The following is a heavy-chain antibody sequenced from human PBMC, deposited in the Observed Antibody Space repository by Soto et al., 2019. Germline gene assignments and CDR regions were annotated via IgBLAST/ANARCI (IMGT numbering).Heavy chain of an antibody. CDR1: GVSMSPYY. CDR2: VYYDGST. D-gene: IGHD6-13*01. V-gene: IGHV4-59*01. CDR3: ARGGSSWYGFHNY. J-gene: IGHJ4*02. Sequence: QVQLQESGPGLVKPSETLSLTCTVSGVSMSPYYWSWIRLPPGKGLEWIGYVYYDGSTNYNPSLKSRITISVDTSKSQCSLKLTSVTAADTAVYYCARGGSSWYGFHNYWGQGSLVTVSS.